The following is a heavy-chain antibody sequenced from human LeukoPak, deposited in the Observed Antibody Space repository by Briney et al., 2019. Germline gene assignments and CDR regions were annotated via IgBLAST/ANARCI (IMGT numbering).Heavy chain of an antibody. Sequence: PSGTLSLTCTVSGYSISSGYYWGWIRQPPGKGLEWIGSIYHSGSTYYNPSLKSRVTISVDKSKNQFSLKLSSVTAADTAVYYCARVMVRGVIVDYWGQGTLVTVSS. D-gene: IGHD3-10*01. V-gene: IGHV4-38-2*02. CDR3: ARVMVRGVIVDY. J-gene: IGHJ4*02. CDR2: IYHSGST. CDR1: GYSISSGYY.